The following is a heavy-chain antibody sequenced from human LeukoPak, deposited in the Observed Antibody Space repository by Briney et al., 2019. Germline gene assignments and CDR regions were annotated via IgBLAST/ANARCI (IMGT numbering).Heavy chain of an antibody. V-gene: IGHV4-4*07. Sequence: SETLSLTCTVSGGSISSNYWSWIRQPAGKGLEWIGRIYNSGSTNYNTNYNPSLSSRATMSVDTSKKQFSLKLNSVTAADTAVYFCARAIWYGSGTTAFDSWGQGNLVTVSS. J-gene: IGHJ4*02. CDR2: IYNSGST. D-gene: IGHD3-10*01. CDR3: ARAIWYGSGTTAFDS. CDR1: GGSISSNY.